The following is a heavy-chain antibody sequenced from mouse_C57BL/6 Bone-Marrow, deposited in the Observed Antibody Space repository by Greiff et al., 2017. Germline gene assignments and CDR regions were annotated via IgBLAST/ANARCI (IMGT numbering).Heavy chain of an antibody. D-gene: IGHD2-4*01. J-gene: IGHJ1*03. CDR3: ARPGLPWYFDV. CDR1: GFTFSDYG. Sequence: DVKLVESGGGLVKPGGSLKLSCAASGFTFSDYGMHWVRQAPEKGLEWVAYISSGSSTIYYADTVKGRFTISRDNAKNTLFLQMTSLRSEDTAMYYCARPGLPWYFDVWGTGTTVTVSS. CDR2: ISSGSSTI. V-gene: IGHV5-17*01.